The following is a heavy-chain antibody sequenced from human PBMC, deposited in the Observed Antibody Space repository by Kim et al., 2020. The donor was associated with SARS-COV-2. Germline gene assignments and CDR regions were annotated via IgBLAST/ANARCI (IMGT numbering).Heavy chain of an antibody. CDR3: ARHKTYYDSTLPDY. Sequence: SDTLSLTCTVSGGSISSSSYYWGWIRQPPGKGREWIGSIYYSGSTYYNPSLKSRVTISVDTSKNQFSLKLSSVTAADTAVYYCARHKTYYDSTLPDYWGQGTLVPVSS. D-gene: IGHD3-22*01. CDR1: GGSISSSSYY. CDR2: IYYSGST. V-gene: IGHV4-39*01. J-gene: IGHJ4*02.